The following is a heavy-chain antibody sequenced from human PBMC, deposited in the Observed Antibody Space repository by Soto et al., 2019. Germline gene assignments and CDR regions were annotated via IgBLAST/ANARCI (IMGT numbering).Heavy chain of an antibody. Sequence: GESLKISCKGSGYTFTIYWIAWVRQMPGKGLEWMGIIYPGDSDTRYSPSFQGQVSISADKSISTAYLQWSSLKASDTAMYYCARQDGSALYYFDYWGQGTLVTSPQ. V-gene: IGHV5-51*01. CDR1: GYTFTIYW. CDR3: ARQDGSALYYFDY. CDR2: IYPGDSDT. D-gene: IGHD6-19*01. J-gene: IGHJ4*02.